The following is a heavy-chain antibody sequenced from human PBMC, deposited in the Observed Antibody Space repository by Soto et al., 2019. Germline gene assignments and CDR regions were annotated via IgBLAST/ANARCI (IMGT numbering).Heavy chain of an antibody. D-gene: IGHD3-3*01. CDR2: IKSKSSGGTT. CDR1: GFTLSSTW. V-gene: IGHV3-15*01. Sequence: EVQLVESGGDLVKPGGSLRLSCAASGFTLSSTWMGWVRQAPGKGLEWVGRIKSKSSGGTTDYTAPVKGRFTISSDESKHRLFRQTTSPQTADTAMYYCTTDAGVSFLPLFGTWGQGTLVTVSS. CDR3: TTDAGVSFLPLFGT. J-gene: IGHJ5*02.